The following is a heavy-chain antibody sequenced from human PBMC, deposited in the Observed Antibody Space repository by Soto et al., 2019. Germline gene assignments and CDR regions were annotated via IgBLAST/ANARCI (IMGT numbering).Heavy chain of an antibody. D-gene: IGHD1-7*01. Sequence: GGSLRLSCAPSGFTFSRYWMSWVRQAPGKGLEWVANIKEDGSEKTYVDSVRGRFTISRDNAKDSLYLQMDSLRAEDTAVYYCARAAVTETRSRRYYYGLDVWGQGTTVTVSS. V-gene: IGHV3-7*03. CDR3: ARAAVTETRSRRYYYGLDV. CDR1: GFTFSRYW. J-gene: IGHJ6*01. CDR2: IKEDGSEK.